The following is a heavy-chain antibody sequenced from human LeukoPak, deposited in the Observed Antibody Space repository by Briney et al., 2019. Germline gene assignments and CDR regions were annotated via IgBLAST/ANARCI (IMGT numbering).Heavy chain of an antibody. V-gene: IGHV1-8*01. CDR2: MNPNSGNT. CDR3: TRGSSGRRDN. J-gene: IGHJ4*02. D-gene: IGHD6-19*01. CDR1: GYTFTSCD. Sequence: ASVKISCKASGYTFTSCDINWVRQATGQGLEWMGWMNPNSGNTGYGQSFQGRITMTRDISIGTAYMELSNLTSEDTAIYYCTRGSSGRRDNWGQGTLVTVSA.